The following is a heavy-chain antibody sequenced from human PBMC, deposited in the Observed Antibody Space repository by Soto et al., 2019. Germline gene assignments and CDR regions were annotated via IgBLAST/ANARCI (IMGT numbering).Heavy chain of an antibody. CDR1: GGSLSSGRCY. Sequence: SETLSLPCPVSGGSLSSGRCYWARIRQPPGKGLEWIGYIYYSGSTKYNPSLKSRVTISVDTSKNQFSLKLSSMTAADTAVYYCARSGSGSGWLGGQGTLVTVYS. CDR3: ARSGSGSGWL. CDR2: IYYSGST. J-gene: IGHJ4*02. D-gene: IGHD6-19*01. V-gene: IGHV4-61*01.